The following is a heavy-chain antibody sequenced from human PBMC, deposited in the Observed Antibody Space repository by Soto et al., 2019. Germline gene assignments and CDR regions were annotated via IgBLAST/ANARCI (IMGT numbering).Heavy chain of an antibody. CDR1: GYTFTSCC. Sequence: ASVNVSCKSSGYTFTSCCISWVRQAPGQGLEWMGWISAYNGNTNYAQKLQGRVTMTTDTSTSTAYMELGSLRSDDTAVYYCARDGVAANYYYYYGMDVWGQGTTVTVSS. J-gene: IGHJ6*02. CDR3: ARDGVAANYYYYYGMDV. D-gene: IGHD2-15*01. V-gene: IGHV1-18*01. CDR2: ISAYNGNT.